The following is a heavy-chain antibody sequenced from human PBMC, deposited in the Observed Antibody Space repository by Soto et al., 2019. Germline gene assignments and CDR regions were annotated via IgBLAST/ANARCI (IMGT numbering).Heavy chain of an antibody. CDR2: LSFDGTST. CDR3: ASGGSSKAVTTPLLF. CDR1: GFTFNIHA. J-gene: IGHJ4*02. D-gene: IGHD4-17*01. V-gene: IGHV3-30*03. Sequence: QEQLVESGGGVVQPGKSLRLSCAASGFTFNIHAFHWVRQAPGKSLEWVAGLSFDGTSTYYADSVKGRFTISRDNSKNTLYLQMNSLRPEDTALYRCASGGSSKAVTTPLLFWGQGTLVTFSS.